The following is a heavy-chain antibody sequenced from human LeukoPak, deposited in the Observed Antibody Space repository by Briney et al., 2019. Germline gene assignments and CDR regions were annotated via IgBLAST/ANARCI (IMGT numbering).Heavy chain of an antibody. J-gene: IGHJ4*02. V-gene: IGHV3-74*01. D-gene: IGHD3-3*01. CDR1: GFTFSSDW. CDR2: ISGDGSST. CDR3: SRALGGGTTG. Sequence: GGSLRLSCAGSGFTFSSDWMHWVRQAPGKGLVWISRISGDGSSTAYTGSVKGRFSISRDNAKNMLYLQMNSLRAEDTAIYYCSRALGGGTTGWGQGTLVTVS.